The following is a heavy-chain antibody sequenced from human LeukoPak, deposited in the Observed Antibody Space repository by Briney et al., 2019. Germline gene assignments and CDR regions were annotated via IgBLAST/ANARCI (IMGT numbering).Heavy chain of an antibody. CDR1: GGSISSGGYS. D-gene: IGHD2-15*01. J-gene: IGHJ5*02. V-gene: IGHV4-30-2*01. Sequence: SETLSLTCAVSGGSISSGGYSWSWIRQPPGKGLEWIGYIYHSGSTYYNPSLKSRVTISVDRSKNQFSLKLSSVTAADTAVYYCARGVVVAARGVEDNWFDPWGQGTLVTVSS. CDR3: ARGVVVAARGVEDNWFDP. CDR2: IYHSGST.